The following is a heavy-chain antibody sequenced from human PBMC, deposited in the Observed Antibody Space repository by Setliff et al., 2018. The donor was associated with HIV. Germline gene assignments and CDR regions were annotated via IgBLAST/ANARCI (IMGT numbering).Heavy chain of an antibody. Sequence: ASVKVSCKASGYSFIKYAMNWVRQAPGQGLEWMGWINTQTGSPTYAQAFTGRFVFSVDTSVTTAYLQISGLKADDTAVYYCARALYGEYGGDLNWLDPWGQGTLVTVSS. CDR1: GYSFIKYA. CDR2: INTQTGSP. CDR3: ARALYGEYGGDLNWLDP. J-gene: IGHJ5*02. D-gene: IGHD4-17*01. V-gene: IGHV7-4-1*02.